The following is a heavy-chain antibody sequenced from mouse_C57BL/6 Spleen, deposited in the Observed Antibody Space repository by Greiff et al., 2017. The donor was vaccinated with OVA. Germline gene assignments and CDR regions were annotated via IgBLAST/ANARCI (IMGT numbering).Heavy chain of an antibody. J-gene: IGHJ4*01. CDR2: IDPSDSYT. CDR3: ARERDYDNY. V-gene: IGHV1-50*01. Sequence: QVQLQQPGAELVKPGASVKLSCKASGYTFTSYWMQWVKQRPGQGLEWIGEIDPSDSYTNYNQKFKGKATLTVDTSSSTAYMQRSSLTSEDSAVYYCARERDYDNYWGQGTSVTVSS. CDR1: GYTFTSYW. D-gene: IGHD1-1*01.